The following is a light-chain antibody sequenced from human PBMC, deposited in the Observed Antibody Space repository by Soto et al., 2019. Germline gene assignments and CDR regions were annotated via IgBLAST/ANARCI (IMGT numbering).Light chain of an antibody. V-gene: IGKV3-20*01. CDR1: QSVSNNY. CDR2: GDS. CDR3: QQYGSSGT. J-gene: IGKJ1*01. Sequence: EIVLTQSPGTLSLSVGERATLSCRASQSVSNNYLAWYQQKPGQAPRLLIYGDSNRATGIPDRFSGSGSWTDFTLTISKLEPEDFAVYYCQQYGSSGTFGQGTKVDIK.